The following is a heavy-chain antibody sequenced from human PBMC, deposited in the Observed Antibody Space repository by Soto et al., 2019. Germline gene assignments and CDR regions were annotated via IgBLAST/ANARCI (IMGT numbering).Heavy chain of an antibody. V-gene: IGHV4-59*01. CDR2: IYYSGST. D-gene: IGHD7-27*01. CDR1: GGSISSYY. J-gene: IGHJ2*01. CDR3: AREGGNRGEYFDL. Sequence: QVQLQESGPGLVKPSETLSLTCTVSGGSISSYYWSWIRQPPGKGLEWIGNIYYSGSTNYNPSLRSRVTISVDTSKNQVSLTLSSVTAADTAVYYCAREGGNRGEYFDLWGRGTLVTVSS.